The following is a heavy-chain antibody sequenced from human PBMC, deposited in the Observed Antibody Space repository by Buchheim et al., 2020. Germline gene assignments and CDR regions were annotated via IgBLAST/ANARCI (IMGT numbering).Heavy chain of an antibody. Sequence: QVQLQESGPGLVKPSETLSLTCTVSGDSISGSDEYWSWLRQHPGKGLEWIAYIYHSGTPYYNPSLGSRIVISVETSKNQFSLRLSSVTAADTAVYYCARGMNHYDSTPPWFDPWGRGTL. CDR2: IYHSGTP. J-gene: IGHJ5*02. V-gene: IGHV4-30-4*01. CDR1: GDSISGSDEY. D-gene: IGHD3-22*01. CDR3: ARGMNHYDSTPPWFDP.